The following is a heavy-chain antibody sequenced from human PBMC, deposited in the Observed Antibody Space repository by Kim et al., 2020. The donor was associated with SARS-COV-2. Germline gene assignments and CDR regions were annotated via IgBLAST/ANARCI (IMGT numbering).Heavy chain of an antibody. Sequence: GGSLRLSCVAAGFTFSSSGMHWVRQAPGKGLEWVSAIGARGITYYADSVKGRFSVSRDNSKNTMYLQLNSLRVEDTAVYHCAKGRDRAFEIWGQGTMVTVSS. J-gene: IGHJ3*02. CDR3: AKGRDRAFEI. V-gene: IGHV3-23*01. CDR1: GFTFSSSG. CDR2: IGARGIT.